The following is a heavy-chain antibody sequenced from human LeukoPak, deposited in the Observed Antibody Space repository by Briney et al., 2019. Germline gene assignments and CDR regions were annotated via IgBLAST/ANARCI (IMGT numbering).Heavy chain of an antibody. D-gene: IGHD3-10*01. CDR1: GGTFSSYA. J-gene: IGHJ4*02. CDR2: INPNSGGT. V-gene: IGHV1-2*06. CDR3: ATLGYGSGTSGDY. Sequence: ASVKVSCKASGGTFSSYAISWVRQAPGQGLEWMGRINPNSGGTNYAQKFQGRVTMTRDTSISTAYMELSRLRSDDTAVYYCATLGYGSGTSGDYWGQGTLVTVSS.